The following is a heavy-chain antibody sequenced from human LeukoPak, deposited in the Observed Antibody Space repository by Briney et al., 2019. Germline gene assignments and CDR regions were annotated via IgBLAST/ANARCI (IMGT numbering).Heavy chain of an antibody. CDR2: IRSKAFGGTP. Sequence: PGRSLRLSCSASGFTFDDYAVSWFRQAPGKGLEWGGFIRSKAFGGTPEYAASVRGRFTISRDDSKSIAYLQMNSLKTEDTAVYYCTRNTVTVHFDYWSQGTLVTVSS. CDR1: GFTFDDYA. V-gene: IGHV3-49*03. D-gene: IGHD4-17*01. CDR3: TRNTVTVHFDY. J-gene: IGHJ4*02.